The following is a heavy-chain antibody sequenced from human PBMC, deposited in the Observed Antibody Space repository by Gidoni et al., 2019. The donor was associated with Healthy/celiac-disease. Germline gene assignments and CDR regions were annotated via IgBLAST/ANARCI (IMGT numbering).Heavy chain of an antibody. CDR2: IGTAGDT. V-gene: IGHV3-13*01. Sequence: EVQLVESGGGLVQPGGSLRLSCAASGFTFSSYDMHWVRQATGKGLEWVSAIGTAGDTYYPGSVKGRFTISRENAKNSLYLQMNSLRAGDTAVYYCARAGVRGVNPTYYGMDVWGQGTTVTVSS. D-gene: IGHD3-10*01. CDR1: GFTFSSYD. J-gene: IGHJ6*02. CDR3: ARAGVRGVNPTYYGMDV.